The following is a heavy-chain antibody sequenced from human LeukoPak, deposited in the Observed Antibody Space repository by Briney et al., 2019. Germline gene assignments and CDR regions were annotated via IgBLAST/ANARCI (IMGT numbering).Heavy chain of an antibody. D-gene: IGHD5-18*01. CDR2: IYHSGST. CDR3: ASSGYSYGQFDY. Sequence: SETLSLTCAVSGGSISSGGYSWSWIRQPPGKGLEWIGYIYHSGSTYYNPSLKSRVTISVDRSKNQFSLKLSSATAADTAVYYCASSGYSYGQFDYWGQGTLVTVSS. J-gene: IGHJ4*02. V-gene: IGHV4-30-2*01. CDR1: GGSISSGGYS.